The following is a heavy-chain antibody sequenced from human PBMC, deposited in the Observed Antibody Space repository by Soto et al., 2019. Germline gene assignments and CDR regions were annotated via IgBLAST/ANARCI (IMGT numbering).Heavy chain of an antibody. CDR3: ARHTGNPYGSSSAYFDY. CDR2: ISYEGNNK. D-gene: IGHD6-6*01. V-gene: IGHV3-30*03. J-gene: IGHJ4*02. Sequence: GGSLRLSCAASGFTFSNSGMHWVRQAPGKGLEWVAVISYEGNNKYYADSVRGQVTISADKSISTAYLQWSGLKASDTAMYYCARHTGNPYGSSSAYFDYWGQGTLVTVSS. CDR1: GFTFSNSG.